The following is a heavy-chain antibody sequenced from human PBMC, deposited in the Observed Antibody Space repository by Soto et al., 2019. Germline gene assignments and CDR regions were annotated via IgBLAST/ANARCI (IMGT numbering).Heavy chain of an antibody. CDR1: GFTFINDA. J-gene: IGHJ2*01. CDR3: VRKVLASTIRPDYWCFDL. Sequence: EVQLLESGGGLVQPGGSLRLSCVGSGFTFINDAMNWVRQAPGKGLEWVSGIRGGGDRAFDADSVKGRFTISRDNSKTTVNLQMNSLRADDKAVSYCVRKVLASTIRPDYWCFDLGGRGTLVTVSS. V-gene: IGHV3-23*01. D-gene: IGHD3-3*01. CDR2: IRGGGDRA.